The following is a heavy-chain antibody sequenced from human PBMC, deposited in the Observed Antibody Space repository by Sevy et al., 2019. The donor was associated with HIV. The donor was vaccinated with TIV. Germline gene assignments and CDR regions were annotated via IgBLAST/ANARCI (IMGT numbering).Heavy chain of an antibody. CDR3: ARSESRMGATDDFDC. V-gene: IGHV3-23*01. J-gene: IGHJ4*02. Sequence: GGSLRLSCVASGFTFSNYAMDWVRQAPGKGLEWVSAIRGGGVNTHYADAVNGRFTISRDNSKNRLYLQMNSLRVEDTAVYYCARSESRMGATDDFDCWGQGTLVTVSS. CDR1: GFTFSNYA. CDR2: IRGGGVNT. D-gene: IGHD1-26*01.